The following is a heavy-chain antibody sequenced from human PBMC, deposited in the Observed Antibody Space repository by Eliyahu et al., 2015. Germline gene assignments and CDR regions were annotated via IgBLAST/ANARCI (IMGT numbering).Heavy chain of an antibody. CDR2: IYYSGST. CDR1: GGSISSYY. CDR3: ARDGSYNWFDP. V-gene: IGHV4-59*01. D-gene: IGHD1-26*01. Sequence: QVQLQESGPGLVKPSETLSLTCTVSGGSISSYYWSWIRQPPGKGLEWIGYIYYSGSTNYNPSLKSRVTISVDTSKNQFSLKLSSVTAADTAVYYCARDGSYNWFDPWGQGTLVTVSS. J-gene: IGHJ5*02.